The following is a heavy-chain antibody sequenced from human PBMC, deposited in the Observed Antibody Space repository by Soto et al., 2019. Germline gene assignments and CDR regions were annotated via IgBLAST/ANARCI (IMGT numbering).Heavy chain of an antibody. Sequence: VPLVESGGGVVQPGRSLRLSCAASGFTFSSYGMHWVRQAPGKGLEWVAVIWYDGSNKYYADSVKGRFTISRDNSKSTLYLQMNSLRAEDTAVYYCARDDFWSGYFYYYGMDVWGQGTTVTVSS. V-gene: IGHV3-33*01. J-gene: IGHJ6*02. CDR3: ARDDFWSGYFYYYGMDV. CDR2: IWYDGSNK. D-gene: IGHD3-3*01. CDR1: GFTFSSYG.